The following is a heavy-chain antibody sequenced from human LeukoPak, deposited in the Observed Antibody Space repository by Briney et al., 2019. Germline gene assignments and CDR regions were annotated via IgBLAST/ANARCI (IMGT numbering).Heavy chain of an antibody. Sequence: SETLSLTCAVSGFSISDGYYWGWIRQPPGKGLEWIGSIYHNGHTHYNPSLRSRLTISVDTSKNQFSLRLTSVTAADTAVYYCARSWTEKEISWGQGTLVTVSS. CDR2: IYHNGHT. V-gene: IGHV4-38-2*01. J-gene: IGHJ4*02. CDR3: ARSWTEKEIS. D-gene: IGHD3/OR15-3a*01. CDR1: GFSISDGYY.